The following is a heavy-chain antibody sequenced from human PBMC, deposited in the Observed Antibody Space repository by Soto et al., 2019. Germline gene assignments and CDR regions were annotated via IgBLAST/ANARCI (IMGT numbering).Heavy chain of an antibody. J-gene: IGHJ6*02. V-gene: IGHV3-23*01. CDR3: AKGSVSVPRPVRMDV. Sequence: QTGGSLRLSCAASGFIFSSYAMNWVRQAPGKGLEWVSSISGSGGSTYYADSVKGRFTISRDNAKNTLHLQMNSLRAEDTAVYYCAKGSVSVPRPVRMDVWGQGTTVTVS. CDR2: ISGSGGST. CDR1: GFIFSSYA. D-gene: IGHD1-26*01.